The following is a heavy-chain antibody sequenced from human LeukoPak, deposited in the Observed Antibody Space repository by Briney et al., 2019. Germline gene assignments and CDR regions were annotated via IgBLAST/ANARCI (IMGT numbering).Heavy chain of an antibody. V-gene: IGHV1-46*01. Sequence: ASVKVSCKASGYTFTSYYLHWVRQAPGQGLEWMGVINPSGDSTSYAQKFQGRVTMTRDTSTSTVYMELSSLRSEDTAVYYCAGTKSSSLFDFWGQGTLVTVSS. CDR3: AGTKSSSLFDF. J-gene: IGHJ4*02. CDR2: INPSGDST. D-gene: IGHD1-1*01. CDR1: GYTFTSYY.